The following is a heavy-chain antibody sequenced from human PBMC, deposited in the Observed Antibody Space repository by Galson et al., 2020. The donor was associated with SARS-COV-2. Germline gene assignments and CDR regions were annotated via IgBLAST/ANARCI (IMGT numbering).Heavy chain of an antibody. CDR1: GFTFSSYA. CDR2: ISGSGGST. CDR3: AKDYGHDPSLFDY. Sequence: GGSLRPSCAASGFTFSSYAMSWVRQAPGKGLEWVSAISGSGGSTYYADSVKGRFTISRDNSKNTLYLQMNSLRAEDTAVYYCAKDYGHDPSLFDYWGQGTLVTVSS. V-gene: IGHV3-23*01. J-gene: IGHJ4*02. D-gene: IGHD5-12*01.